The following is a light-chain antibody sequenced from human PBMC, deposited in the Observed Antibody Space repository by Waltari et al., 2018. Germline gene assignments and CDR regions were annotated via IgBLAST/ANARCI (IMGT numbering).Light chain of an antibody. CDR3: SGWDDSLNGVV. Sequence: QSVLTQPPSASGTPGQRVTISCSGGSSNIGRNTVNWYQHVPGTAPKLRVYYNNQRPSGVPDRVSGSTSGTSASLAISGLQSADEATYYCSGWDDSLNGVVFGGGTKLAVL. J-gene: IGLJ2*01. CDR1: SSNIGRNT. CDR2: YNN. V-gene: IGLV1-44*01.